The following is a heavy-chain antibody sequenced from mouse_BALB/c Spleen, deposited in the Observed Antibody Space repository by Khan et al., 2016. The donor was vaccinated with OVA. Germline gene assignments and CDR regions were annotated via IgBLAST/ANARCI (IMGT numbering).Heavy chain of an antibody. CDR3: ARVGYHGTMNC. J-gene: IGHJ4*01. V-gene: IGHV9-3-1*01. Sequence: LVESGPELKKPGETVQISCKASGFTFTNYGMNWVRQVPGKGLKWMGWINTYTGEPTFTDDFKGRSAFSLETSASTAYLQINSLKIGDTATFFCARVGYHGTMNCWGQGTSVTGSS. CDR1: GFTFTNYG. CDR2: INTYTGEP. D-gene: IGHD2-14*01.